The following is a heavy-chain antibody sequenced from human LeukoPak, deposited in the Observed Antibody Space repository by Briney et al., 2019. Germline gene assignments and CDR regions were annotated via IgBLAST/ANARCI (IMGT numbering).Heavy chain of an antibody. CDR1: GYIFTTYW. CDR3: ARLVTSYFDY. Sequence: ASVKISCKGSGYIFTTYWIAWVRQMPGKGLEWMGIIYPGDSDTRYSPSFQGQVTISADKSISTAYLQWSSLKASDTAMYYCARLVTSYFDYWGQGTLVTVSS. D-gene: IGHD4-11*01. J-gene: IGHJ4*02. CDR2: IYPGDSDT. V-gene: IGHV5-51*01.